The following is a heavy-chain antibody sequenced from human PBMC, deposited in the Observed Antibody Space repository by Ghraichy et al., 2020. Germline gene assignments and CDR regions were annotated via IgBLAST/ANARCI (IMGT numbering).Heavy chain of an antibody. V-gene: IGHV3-30*02. Sequence: GGSLRLSCAASGFTFSSYGMHWVRQAPGKGLEWVAFIRYDGSNKYYADSVKGRFTISRDSSKNTLYLQMNSLRAEDTAVYYCAKDSSRIAVAGTRLGHFQHWGQGTLVTVSS. CDR1: GFTFSSYG. CDR2: IRYDGSNK. D-gene: IGHD6-19*01. J-gene: IGHJ1*01. CDR3: AKDSSRIAVAGTRLGHFQH.